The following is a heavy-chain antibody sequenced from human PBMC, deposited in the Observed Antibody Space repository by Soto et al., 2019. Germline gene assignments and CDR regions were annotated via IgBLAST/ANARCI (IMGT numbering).Heavy chain of an antibody. Sequence: QVQLVQSGAEVKKPGSSVKVSCKASGGTFSSYTISWVRQAPGQGLEWMGRIIPILGIANYAQKFQGRVTITADKSTSTAYMELSRLRSEDTAVYYCARSGYSGYGAIDYWGQGTLVTVSS. CDR3: ARSGYSGYGAIDY. V-gene: IGHV1-69*02. CDR2: IIPILGIA. D-gene: IGHD5-12*01. J-gene: IGHJ4*02. CDR1: GGTFSSYT.